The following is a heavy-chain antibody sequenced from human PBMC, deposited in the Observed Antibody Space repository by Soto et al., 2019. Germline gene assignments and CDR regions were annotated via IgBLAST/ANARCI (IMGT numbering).Heavy chain of an antibody. V-gene: IGHV3-66*01. CDR1: GCTVSGNY. D-gene: IGHD5-12*01. Sequence: PGGSVRLSCAASGCTVSGNYMTWVRQAPGKGLEWVSFIYSGGRTYYADSVTGRFTISRDNSKNTLYLQMNSLRAEDAAVYYCAKDSSGYGIDYWGQGTQVTVSS. CDR3: AKDSSGYGIDY. J-gene: IGHJ4*02. CDR2: IYSGGRT.